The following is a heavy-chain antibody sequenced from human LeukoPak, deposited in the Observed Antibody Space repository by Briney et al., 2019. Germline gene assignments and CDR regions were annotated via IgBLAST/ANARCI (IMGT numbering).Heavy chain of an antibody. Sequence: SVTVSCKASGGTFSSYAISWVRQAPGQGLEWMGGIIPIFGTANYAQKFQGRVTITTDESTSTAYMELSSLRSEDTAVYYCARGRPDYDFWSGRGSYYYYMDVWGKGTTVTVSS. J-gene: IGHJ6*03. CDR3: ARGRPDYDFWSGRGSYYYYMDV. CDR2: IIPIFGTA. D-gene: IGHD3-3*01. CDR1: GGTFSSYA. V-gene: IGHV1-69*05.